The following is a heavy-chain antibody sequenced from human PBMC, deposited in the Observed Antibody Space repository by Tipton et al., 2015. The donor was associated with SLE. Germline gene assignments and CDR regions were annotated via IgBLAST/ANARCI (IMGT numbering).Heavy chain of an antibody. J-gene: IGHJ6*02. V-gene: IGHV5-51*01. Sequence: QLVQSGAEGKKPGESLKISCKGSGYSFTNYWIAWVRQMPGKGLEWMGIIYPGDSDTRYSPSFRGQVTISADKSISTAYLQWSSLKASDTAVYYCVRHRCSYEGFSPYGFDYDMDVWGQGTPVTVSS. CDR2: IYPGDSDT. CDR1: GYSFTNYW. D-gene: IGHD3-16*01. CDR3: VRHRCSYEGFSPYGFDYDMDV.